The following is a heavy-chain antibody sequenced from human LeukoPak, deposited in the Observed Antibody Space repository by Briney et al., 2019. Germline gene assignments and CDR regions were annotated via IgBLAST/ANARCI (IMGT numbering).Heavy chain of an antibody. CDR2: INHSGRT. J-gene: IGHJ4*02. CDR3: ARGRGYDFWSGYSGHYFDY. V-gene: IGHV4-34*01. CDR1: GGSFSGYY. Sequence: SETLSLTCAVYGGSFSGYYWSWIRQPPGKGLEWIGEINHSGRTNYNPSLKSRVTISVDTSKNQFSLKLSSVTAADPAVYYCARGRGYDFWSGYSGHYFDYWGQGTLVTVSS. D-gene: IGHD3-3*01.